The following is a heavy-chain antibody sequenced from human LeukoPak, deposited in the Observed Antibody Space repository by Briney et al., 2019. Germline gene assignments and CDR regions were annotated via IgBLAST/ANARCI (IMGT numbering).Heavy chain of an antibody. J-gene: IGHJ3*02. CDR3: ARGQESGYNYRPRLSIAFDI. CDR1: GGTFSSYA. V-gene: IGHV1-69*01. Sequence: SVKVSCKASGGTFSSYAISWVRQAPGQWLEWMGGIIPIFGTANYAQKFQGRVTITADESTSTAYMELSSLRSEDTAVYYCARGQESGYNYRPRLSIAFDIWGQGTMVTVSS. D-gene: IGHD5-24*01. CDR2: IIPIFGTA.